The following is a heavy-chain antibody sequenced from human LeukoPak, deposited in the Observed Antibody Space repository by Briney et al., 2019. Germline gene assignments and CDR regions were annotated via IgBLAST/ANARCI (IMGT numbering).Heavy chain of an antibody. CDR2: ISGSGGST. CDR1: GFTFSIYA. D-gene: IGHD3-9*01. Sequence: WGSLRLSCAASGFTFSIYAMSWVCQAPGKGLEWVSSISGSGGSTYYADSVKGRFTISRDNSKNTLYLQMNSLRAEDTAVYYCAKGALTGTLLFDYWGQGTLVTVSS. V-gene: IGHV3-23*01. J-gene: IGHJ4*02. CDR3: AKGALTGTLLFDY.